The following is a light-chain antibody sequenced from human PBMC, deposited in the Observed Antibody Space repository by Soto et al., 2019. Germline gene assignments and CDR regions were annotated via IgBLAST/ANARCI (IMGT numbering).Light chain of an antibody. J-gene: IGLJ2*01. CDR3: EAWDDSLNGVV. V-gene: IGLV1-44*01. CDR2: SNN. CDR1: SSNIGSNN. Sequence: QSVLTQTPSASGTPGQRVNISCSGSSSNIGSNNVNWYQQLPGTAPKLLIYSNNQRPSGVPDRFSGSKSGTSASLAIRGLQSEDEADYYCEAWDDSLNGVVFGGGTQLTVL.